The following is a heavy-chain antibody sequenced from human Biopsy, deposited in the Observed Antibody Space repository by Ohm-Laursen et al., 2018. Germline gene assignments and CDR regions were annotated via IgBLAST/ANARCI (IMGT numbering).Heavy chain of an antibody. D-gene: IGHD6-19*01. V-gene: IGHV4-4*07. CDR2: IYSTGRSS. CDR1: GGSVDDYF. CDR3: ARTPGVAVAGRFFDL. J-gene: IGHJ2*01. Sequence: PPGTLSLTCIVSGGSVDDYFWNWIRQPAGKGLEWIGRIYSTGRSSAYHPSFQSRVTMSLDTSNKQFSLKLTSVTAADTAVYYCARTPGVAVAGRFFDLWGRGTLVTVSS.